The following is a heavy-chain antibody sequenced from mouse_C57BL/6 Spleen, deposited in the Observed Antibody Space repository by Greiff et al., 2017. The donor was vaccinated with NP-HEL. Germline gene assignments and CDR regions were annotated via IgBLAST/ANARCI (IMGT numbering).Heavy chain of an antibody. CDR1: GFNIKNTY. V-gene: IGHV14-3*01. D-gene: IGHD1-1*01. J-gene: IGHJ3*01. CDR3: ARSGDELLRSAWFAY. CDR2: IDPANGNT. Sequence: EVKVVESVAELVRPGASVKLSCTASGFNIKNTYMHWVKQRPEQGLEWIGRIDPANGNTKYAPKFQGKATITADTSSNTAYLQLSSLTSEDTAIYYCARSGDELLRSAWFAYWGQGTLVTVSA.